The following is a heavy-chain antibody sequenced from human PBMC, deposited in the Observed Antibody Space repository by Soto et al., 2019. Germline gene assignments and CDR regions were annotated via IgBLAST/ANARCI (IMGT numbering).Heavy chain of an antibody. V-gene: IGHV3-7*01. Sequence: PGGSLRLSCAASGFTFSNYWMSWVRQAPGKGLEWVANINEDGSDKYYADSVNGRFTISRDYAKNSLYLQMNSLRADDTAVYYCARHLKYCSGGSCNPTYFDYWGQGTLVTVSS. CDR2: INEDGSDK. CDR1: GFTFSNYW. D-gene: IGHD2-15*01. CDR3: ARHLKYCSGGSCNPTYFDY. J-gene: IGHJ4*02.